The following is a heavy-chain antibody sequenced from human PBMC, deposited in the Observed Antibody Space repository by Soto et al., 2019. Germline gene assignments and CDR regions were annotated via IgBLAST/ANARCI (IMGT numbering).Heavy chain of an antibody. D-gene: IGHD2-15*01. Sequence: QVQLQESGPGLVKPSGTLSLTCAVSSGSISISNWWSWVRQPPGKGLEWIGEIYHSGSTNYNPSLKSRVTISVDKSKNQFSLKLSSVTAADTAVYYCARGGCSGGSCYRQYFDYWGQGTLVTVSS. V-gene: IGHV4-4*02. CDR2: IYHSGST. CDR1: SGSISISNW. CDR3: ARGGCSGGSCYRQYFDY. J-gene: IGHJ4*02.